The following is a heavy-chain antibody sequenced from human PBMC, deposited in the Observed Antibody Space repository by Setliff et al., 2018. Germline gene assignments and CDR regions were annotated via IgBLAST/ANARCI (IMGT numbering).Heavy chain of an antibody. Sequence: GGSLRLSCVASTFTFSKYAVTWVRQAPGKGLEWVSSIHVSGGSTYYADSVKGRFTISRDNSRNTLYLQMNSLRTDDTAFYYCATARRGYQYGSGSLFDDWGQGTLVTVSS. D-gene: IGHD3-10*01. V-gene: IGHV3-23*01. J-gene: IGHJ4*02. CDR2: IHVSGGST. CDR3: ATARRGYQYGSGSLFDD. CDR1: TFTFSKYA.